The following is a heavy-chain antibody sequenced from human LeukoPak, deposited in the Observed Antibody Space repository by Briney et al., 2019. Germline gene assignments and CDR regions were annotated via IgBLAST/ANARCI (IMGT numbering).Heavy chain of an antibody. Sequence: SETLSLTCAVYGGSFSGYYWSWIRQPPGKGLEWIGEINHSGSTNYSPSLKSRVTISVDTSKNQFSLKLSSVTAADTAVYYCARGRIAVAGTGPAYDPWGEGTLVTVSS. CDR3: ARGRIAVAGTGPAYDP. CDR1: GGSFSGYY. D-gene: IGHD6-19*01. V-gene: IGHV4-34*01. J-gene: IGHJ5*02. CDR2: INHSGST.